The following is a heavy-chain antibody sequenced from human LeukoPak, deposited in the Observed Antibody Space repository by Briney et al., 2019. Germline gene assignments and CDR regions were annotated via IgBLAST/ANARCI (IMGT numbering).Heavy chain of an antibody. Sequence: GGSLRLSCAASGFIFSNYIMNWVRQAPGKGLEWVSYISSSGSTIYYADSVKGRFTISRDNAKNSLYLQMNSLRAEDTAVYYCARSMITFGGVIVPFDYWGQGTLVTVSS. CDR2: ISSSGSTI. D-gene: IGHD3-16*02. J-gene: IGHJ4*02. CDR3: ARSMITFGGVIVPFDY. CDR1: GFIFSNYI. V-gene: IGHV3-48*04.